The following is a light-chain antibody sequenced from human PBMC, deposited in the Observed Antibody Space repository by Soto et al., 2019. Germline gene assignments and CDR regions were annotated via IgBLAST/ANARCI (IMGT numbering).Light chain of an antibody. CDR2: DVS. CDR1: SSDVGGYNY. J-gene: IGLJ2*01. Sequence: QSALTQPRSVSGSPGQSVTISCTGTSSDVGGYNYVSWYQQHPGKAPKLMIYDVSKRPSGVPDRFSGSKSGNTASLTSSGLQAEDEAEYYCCSYAGSYTVVFGGGTKVTVL. CDR3: CSYAGSYTVV. V-gene: IGLV2-11*01.